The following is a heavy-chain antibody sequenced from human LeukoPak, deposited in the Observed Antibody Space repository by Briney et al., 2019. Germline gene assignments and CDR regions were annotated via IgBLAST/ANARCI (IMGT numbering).Heavy chain of an antibody. Sequence: ASVKVSCKASGYTFTGYYMHWVRQAPGHGLEWMGWINPNSGGTNYAQKFQGRVTMTRDTSISTAYMELSRLRSDDTAVYYCARGNKLLWFGELPSDYWGQGTLVTVSS. D-gene: IGHD3-10*01. CDR1: GYTFTGYY. CDR3: ARGNKLLWFGELPSDY. V-gene: IGHV1-2*02. CDR2: INPNSGGT. J-gene: IGHJ4*02.